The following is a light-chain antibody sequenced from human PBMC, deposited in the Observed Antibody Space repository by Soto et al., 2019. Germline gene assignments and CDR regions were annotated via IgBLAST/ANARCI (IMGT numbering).Light chain of an antibody. CDR1: NVGSKS. V-gene: IGLV3-21*02. Sequence: SYELTQPPSLSVAPGQTARITCGGDNVGSKSVHWYQQKSGQAPVLVVYDDRDRPSGIPERFSGSNSGNTATLTISRVEVGDEADYYCHVWDSPHVVFGGGTKVTVL. CDR3: HVWDSPHVV. CDR2: DDR. J-gene: IGLJ2*01.